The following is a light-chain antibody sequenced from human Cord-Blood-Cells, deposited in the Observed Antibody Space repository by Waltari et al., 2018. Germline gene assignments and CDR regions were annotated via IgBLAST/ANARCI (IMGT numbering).Light chain of an antibody. J-gene: IGKJ1*01. CDR3: QQRSNWPRT. CDR1: QRVSSY. CDR2: DAS. V-gene: IGKV3-11*01. Sequence: EIVLTQSPATLYLSPGERATLSCRASQRVSSYLAWYQQEPGQAPRLLIYDASNRATGIPARFSGSGSGTDFTLTISSLEPEDFAVYYCQQRSNWPRTFGQGTKVEIK.